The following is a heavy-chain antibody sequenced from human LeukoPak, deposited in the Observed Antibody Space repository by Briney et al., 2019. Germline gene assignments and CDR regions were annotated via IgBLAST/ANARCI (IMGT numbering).Heavy chain of an antibody. Sequence: RRTLRPSPAPSGFTSRNFAMISVREPPGTGVEWLSGIGGDGAGIHCADSVKGRFTISRDNSKNTLFLQMNSLRDDNTAVYYCAKYRTRIAPPRNFDCWGEGTLDTVPS. CDR1: GFTSRNFA. J-gene: IGHJ4*02. V-gene: IGHV3-23*01. CDR3: AKYRTRIAPPRNFDC. CDR2: IGGDGAGI. D-gene: IGHD1-14*01.